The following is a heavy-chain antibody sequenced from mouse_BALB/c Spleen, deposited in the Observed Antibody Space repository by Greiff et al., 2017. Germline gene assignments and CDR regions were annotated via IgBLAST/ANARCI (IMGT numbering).Heavy chain of an antibody. V-gene: IGHV1-20*02. Sequence: EVQLQQSGPELVKPGASVKISCKASGYSFTGYFMNWVMQSHGKSLEWIGRINPYNGDTFYNQKFKGKATLTVDKSSSTAHMELRSLASEDSAVYYCARHYYGRGGNDYYAMDYWGQGTSVTVAS. J-gene: IGHJ4*01. CDR1: GYSFTGYF. CDR2: INPYNGDT. CDR3: ARHYYGRGGNDYYAMDY. D-gene: IGHD1-1*01.